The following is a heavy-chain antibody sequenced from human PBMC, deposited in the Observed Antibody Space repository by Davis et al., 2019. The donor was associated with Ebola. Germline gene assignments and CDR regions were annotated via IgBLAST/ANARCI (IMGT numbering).Heavy chain of an antibody. Sequence: SETLSLTCTVSGGPISRYYLSWIPQPPGKGLEWIGYIYHSGSTNSNPSLKSRVTISVDTSKNQFSLKLSSVTAADTAVYYCARVEYYYYGMDVWGQGTTVTVSS. CDR1: GGPISRYY. V-gene: IGHV4-59*01. CDR3: ARVEYYYYGMDV. CDR2: IYHSGST. J-gene: IGHJ6*02.